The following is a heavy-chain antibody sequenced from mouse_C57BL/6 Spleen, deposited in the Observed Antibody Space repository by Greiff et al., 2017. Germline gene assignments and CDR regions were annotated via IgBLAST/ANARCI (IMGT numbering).Heavy chain of an antibody. V-gene: IGHV1-50*01. Sequence: VQLQQPGAELVKPGASVKLSCKASGYTFTSYWMQWVKQRPGQGLEWIGEIDPSDSYTNYTQKFKGKATLTVDTSSSSAYMQLSSLTSEDSAVYYCARKGYFDYWGQGTTRTVSS. J-gene: IGHJ2*01. CDR2: IDPSDSYT. CDR1: GYTFTSYW. CDR3: ARKGYFDY.